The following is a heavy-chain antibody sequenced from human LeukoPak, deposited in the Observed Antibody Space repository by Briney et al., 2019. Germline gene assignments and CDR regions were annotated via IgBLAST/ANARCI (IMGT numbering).Heavy chain of an antibody. CDR1: GGSISSSSYY. J-gene: IGHJ6*02. CDR2: IYYSGST. V-gene: IGHV4-39*01. CDR3: ARRGYSYGYYYYYGMDV. D-gene: IGHD5-18*01. Sequence: SETLSITCTASGGSISSSSYYWGWIRQPPGKGLEWIGSIYYSGSTYYNPSLKSRVTISVDTSKNQFSLKLSSVTAADTAVYYCARRGYSYGYYYYYGMDVWGQGTTVTVSS.